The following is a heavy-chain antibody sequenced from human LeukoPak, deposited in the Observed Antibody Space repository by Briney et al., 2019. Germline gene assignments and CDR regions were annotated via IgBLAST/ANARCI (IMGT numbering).Heavy chain of an antibody. J-gene: IGHJ4*02. CDR1: GFTLSSYA. CDR2: ISDDGSGT. V-gene: IGHV3-23*01. D-gene: IGHD3-22*01. CDR3: ATDRERDPSVYYLV. Sequence: GGSLRLSCTASGFTLSSYAMSWVRQAPGQGLEWVSTISDDGSGTYYADSVKGRFTISRDNSKNTLFLQINSLRAEDSAVYYCATDRERDPSVYYLVGGQGTLITVSS.